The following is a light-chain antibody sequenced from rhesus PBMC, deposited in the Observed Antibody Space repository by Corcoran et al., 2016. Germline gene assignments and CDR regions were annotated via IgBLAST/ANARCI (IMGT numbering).Light chain of an antibody. Sequence: QAVVTQEPSLTVSPGGTVPLTCGSSDGEVTGGHFPHWFQLKPGQAPKTLIYATNIKLSRTPARFSGSSHGGKAAQTLSGAQAEDEPDYYCWLLDRGIGFFGPGTRLTVL. V-gene: IGLV7-80*01. J-gene: IGLJ2*01. CDR2: ATN. CDR3: WLLDRGIGF. CDR1: DGEVTGGHF.